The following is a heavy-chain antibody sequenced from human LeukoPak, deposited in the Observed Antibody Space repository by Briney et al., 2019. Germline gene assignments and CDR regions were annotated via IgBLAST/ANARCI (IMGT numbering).Heavy chain of an antibody. CDR2: VSSDGKYI. J-gene: IGHJ4*02. CDR1: GFTFSSYT. Sequence: GGSLRLSCAVSGFTFSSYTLHWVRQAPGKGLEWVAVVSSDGKYIYYADSVKGRFTISRDNSKNTLYLQMNSLRTEDTALYYCAREVTRDGYNYSGDYWGQGTLVTVSS. CDR3: AREVTRDGYNYSGDY. D-gene: IGHD5-24*01. V-gene: IGHV3-30*04.